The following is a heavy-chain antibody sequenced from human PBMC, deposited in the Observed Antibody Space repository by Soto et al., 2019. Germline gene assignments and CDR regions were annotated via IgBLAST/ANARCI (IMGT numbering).Heavy chain of an antibody. Sequence: EVQLVESGGGLVQPGRSLRLSCAASGFTFDDYAMHWVRQAPGKGLEWVSGISWNSGSIGYADSVKGRFTISRDNAKNSLYQQMNSLIAEDTALYYCAKGFYYAILTVPFDYWGQGTLVTVSS. CDR3: AKGFYYAILTVPFDY. D-gene: IGHD3-9*01. J-gene: IGHJ4*02. CDR2: ISWNSGSI. V-gene: IGHV3-9*01. CDR1: GFTFDDYA.